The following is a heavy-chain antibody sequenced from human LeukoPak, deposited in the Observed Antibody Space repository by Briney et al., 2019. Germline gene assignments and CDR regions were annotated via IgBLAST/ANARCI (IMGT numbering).Heavy chain of an antibody. Sequence: GGSLRLSCAASGFTFSSYAMSWVRQAPGKGLEWVSGISNSGDSTYYADSVKGRFTTSRDNSKNTLYLQMNSLRAEDTAVYYCANVMLIAVAGTVDYWGQGTLVTVSS. V-gene: IGHV3-23*01. CDR3: ANVMLIAVAGTVDY. D-gene: IGHD6-19*01. CDR1: GFTFSSYA. CDR2: ISNSGDST. J-gene: IGHJ4*02.